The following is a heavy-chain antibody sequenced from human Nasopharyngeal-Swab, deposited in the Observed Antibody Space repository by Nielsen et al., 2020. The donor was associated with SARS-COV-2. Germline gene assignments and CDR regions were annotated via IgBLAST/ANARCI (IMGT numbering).Heavy chain of an antibody. J-gene: IGHJ6*02. D-gene: IGHD6-19*01. Sequence: WIRQPPGKGLEWIGSIYYSGSTYYNPSLKSRVTISVDTSKNQFSLKLSSVTAADTAVYYCARVRSGWQTYYYYGMDVWGQGTTVTVSS. V-gene: IGHV4-39*07. CDR3: ARVRSGWQTYYYYGMDV. CDR2: IYYSGST.